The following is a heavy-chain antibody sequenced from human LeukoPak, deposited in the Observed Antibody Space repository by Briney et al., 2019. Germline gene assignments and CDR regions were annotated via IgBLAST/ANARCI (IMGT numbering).Heavy chain of an antibody. D-gene: IGHD3-22*01. CDR1: GGSISSYY. V-gene: IGHV4-59*01. CDR3: ATSSHDLLDTDY. CDR2: IYNSGST. J-gene: IGHJ4*02. Sequence: SETLSLTCTVSGGSISSYYWSWIRQPPGKGLEWVGYIYNSGSTDYNPSLRSRVTISVDTSKKQFSLKLSSVTAADTAVYYCATSSHDLLDTDYWGQGTLVTVSS.